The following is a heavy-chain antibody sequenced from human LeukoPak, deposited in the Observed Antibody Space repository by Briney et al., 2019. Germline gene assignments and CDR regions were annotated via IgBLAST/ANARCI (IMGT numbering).Heavy chain of an antibody. V-gene: IGHV4-30-2*01. Sequence: SETLSLTCAVSGGSISRGGYSWSWIPQPPGKGLEWIGYIYHSGSTYYNPSLKSRVTISVDRSKNQFSLKLSSVTAAGTAVYYWARFSTGYSYGTTFGYWGQGTLVTVSS. CDR2: IYHSGST. CDR1: GGSISRGGYS. CDR3: ARFSTGYSYGTTFGY. J-gene: IGHJ4*02. D-gene: IGHD5-18*01.